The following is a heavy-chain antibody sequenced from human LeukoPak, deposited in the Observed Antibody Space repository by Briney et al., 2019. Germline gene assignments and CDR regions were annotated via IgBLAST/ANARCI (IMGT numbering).Heavy chain of an antibody. CDR3: ARDSYMFGSDY. V-gene: IGHV3-48*03. J-gene: IGHJ4*02. Sequence: GGSLRLSCAASGFTFTSYDFNWVRQAPGKGLEWVSYISNGGGTIYYADSVKGRFTISRDNAKNSVFLQMNTLRAEDTAVYYCARDSYMFGSDYWGQGTLVTVSS. D-gene: IGHD3-10*02. CDR1: GFTFTSYD. CDR2: ISNGGGTI.